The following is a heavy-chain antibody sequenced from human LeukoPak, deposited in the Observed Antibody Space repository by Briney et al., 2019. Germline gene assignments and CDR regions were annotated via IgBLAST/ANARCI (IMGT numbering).Heavy chain of an antibody. CDR1: GFTFSSHW. V-gene: IGHV3-74*01. D-gene: IGHD6-19*01. Sequence: PGGSLRLSCEASGFTFSSHWMLWVRQAPGKGLVWVSHISTDGSITNYAGSVKGRFTISRDNAKNMLYLQMNSLRAEDTALYYCARDSSASYWGQGTLVTVSS. CDR3: ARDSSASY. J-gene: IGHJ1*01. CDR2: ISTDGSIT.